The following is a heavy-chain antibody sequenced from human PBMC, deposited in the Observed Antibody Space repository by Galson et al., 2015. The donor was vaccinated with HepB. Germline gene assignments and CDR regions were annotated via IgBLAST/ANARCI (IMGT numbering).Heavy chain of an antibody. CDR1: GFTFKNYG. CDR2: IHGNGDYT. J-gene: IGHJ4*02. V-gene: IGHV3-23*01. Sequence: SLRLSCAASGFTFKNYGMSWVRQAPGKGLEWVSGIHGNGDYTYYVESVKGRFTISRDNSKNTLFLQTNSLRVDDTAIYYCAKEGAEVGHPKFDSWGQGIQVTVSS. D-gene: IGHD3/OR15-3a*01. CDR3: AKEGAEVGHPKFDS.